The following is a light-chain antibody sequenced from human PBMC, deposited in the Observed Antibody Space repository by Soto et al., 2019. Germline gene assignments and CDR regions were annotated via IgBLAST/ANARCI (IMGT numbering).Light chain of an antibody. CDR3: QQLNSYPRT. J-gene: IGKJ1*01. CDR2: AAS. V-gene: IGKV1-9*01. CDR1: QGISSY. Sequence: IQLTQSPSSLSASVGDRVTITCRASQGISSYLVWYQQEPGKAPKLLIYAASTLQSGVPSRFSGSGSGTDFTLTISSLQPEDFATYYCQQLNSYPRTFGQGTKVDIK.